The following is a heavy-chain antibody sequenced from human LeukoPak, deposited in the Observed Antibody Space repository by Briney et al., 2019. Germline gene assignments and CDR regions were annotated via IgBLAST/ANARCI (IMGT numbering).Heavy chain of an antibody. J-gene: IGHJ4*02. CDR1: GYTFTSYG. CDR2: ISAYNGNT. D-gene: IGHD6-13*01. Sequence: GASVKVSCKASGYTFTSYGISWVRQAPGQGLEWMGWISAYNGNTNYAQKLQGRVTMTTDTSTSTAYMELRSLRSDDTAVYYCARDLNLYSSTRPTSHFDYWGQGTLVTVSS. V-gene: IGHV1-18*01. CDR3: ARDLNLYSSTRPTSHFDY.